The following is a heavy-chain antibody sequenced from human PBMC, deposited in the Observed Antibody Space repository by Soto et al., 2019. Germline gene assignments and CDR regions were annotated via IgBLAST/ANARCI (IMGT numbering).Heavy chain of an antibody. D-gene: IGHD3-16*02. CDR2: ISGSGGST. CDR3: AKADRGKVILYYYYGMDV. Sequence: PGGSLRLSCAASGFTFSSYAKSWVRQAPGKGLEWVSAISGSGGSTYYADSVKGRFTISRDNSKNTLYLQMNSLRAEDTAVYYCAKADRGKVILYYYYGMDVWGQGTTVTV. J-gene: IGHJ6*02. CDR1: GFTFSSYA. V-gene: IGHV3-23*01.